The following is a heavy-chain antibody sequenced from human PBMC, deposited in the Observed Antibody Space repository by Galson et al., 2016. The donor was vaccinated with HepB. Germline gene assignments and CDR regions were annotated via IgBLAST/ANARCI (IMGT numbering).Heavy chain of an antibody. CDR3: ASGTGAYVQ. D-gene: IGHD5-12*01. CDR1: GDSVSRNTAA. CDR2: TYYRSKWSS. Sequence: CAISGDSVSRNTAAWNWIRQSPSRGLEWLGRTYYRSKWSSDYAVSMKSRITINADTSMNQFSLQLNSVTPEDMAVYYCASGTGAYVQWGQGTLVTVSS. V-gene: IGHV6-1*01. J-gene: IGHJ4*02.